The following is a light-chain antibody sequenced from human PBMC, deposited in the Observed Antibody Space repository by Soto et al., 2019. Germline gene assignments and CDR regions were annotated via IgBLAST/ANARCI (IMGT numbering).Light chain of an antibody. CDR3: SSYTSSRMVV. CDR1: SSDVGGYNY. V-gene: IGLV2-14*01. Sequence: QSVLTQPASVSGSPGQSITISCTGTSSDVGGYNYVSWYQQHPGKAPKLMIYEVSNRPSGVSNRFSGSKSGNTASLTISGLQAEDEADCYCSSYTSSRMVVFGGGTKLTVL. CDR2: EVS. J-gene: IGLJ2*01.